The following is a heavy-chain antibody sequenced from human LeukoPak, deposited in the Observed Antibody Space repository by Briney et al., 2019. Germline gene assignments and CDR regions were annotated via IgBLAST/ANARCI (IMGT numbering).Heavy chain of an antibody. V-gene: IGHV3-23*01. D-gene: IGHD4-17*01. CDR2: IWYRGGET. Sequence: GGSLRLSCAACGFPVRRYGMTRGRQAPGEGVERVSGIWYRGGETYYGDSVEGRVTNFRDYSKNTLYLQMTSLRADDTALYYCAKDVDVHHHGVDHWGQGTLATVSS. CDR1: GFPVRRYG. CDR3: AKDVDVHHHGVDH. J-gene: IGHJ4*02.